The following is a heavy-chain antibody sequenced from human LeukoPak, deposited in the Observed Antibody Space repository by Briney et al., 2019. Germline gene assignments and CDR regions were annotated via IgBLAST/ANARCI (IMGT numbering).Heavy chain of an antibody. CDR1: GGSISSYY. V-gene: IGHV4-59*08. Sequence: SENLSLTCTVSGGSISSYYWSWIRQPPGKGLEWIGYIYHSGSINYNPSLKSRVTISVDTSKNQSSLKLTSVTAADTAVYYCARHSGSYYDFDYWGQGTLVTV. CDR3: ARHSGSYYDFDY. D-gene: IGHD1-26*01. J-gene: IGHJ4*02. CDR2: IYHSGSI.